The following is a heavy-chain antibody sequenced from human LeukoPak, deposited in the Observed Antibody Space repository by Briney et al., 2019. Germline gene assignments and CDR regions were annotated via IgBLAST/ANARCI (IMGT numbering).Heavy chain of an antibody. CDR3: ARSHLYDSSGYYGY. V-gene: IGHV1-2*06. J-gene: IGHJ4*02. CDR1: GYTFTSYY. D-gene: IGHD3-22*01. Sequence: ASVKVSCKASGYTFTSYYMHWVRQAPGQGLEWMGRINPNSGGTNYAQKFQGRVTMTRDTSISTAYMELSRLRSDDTAVYYCARSHLYDSSGYYGYWGQGTLVTVSS. CDR2: INPNSGGT.